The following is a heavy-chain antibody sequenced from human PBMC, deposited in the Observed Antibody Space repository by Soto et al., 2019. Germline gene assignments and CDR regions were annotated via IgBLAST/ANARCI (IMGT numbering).Heavy chain of an antibody. V-gene: IGHV3-21*01. CDR3: ARGGQISRDNWFDP. CDR1: GFTFSSYN. J-gene: IGHJ5*02. CDR2: MSSSGSFI. Sequence: EVQLVESGGGLVKPGGSLRLSCAASGFTFSSYNMNWARQAPGKGLEWVASMSSSGSFIYYADPLKGRFTISRDNAKNSLYLQMNSLKVDDTAVYYCARGGQISRDNWFDPWGQGTLVIVSS.